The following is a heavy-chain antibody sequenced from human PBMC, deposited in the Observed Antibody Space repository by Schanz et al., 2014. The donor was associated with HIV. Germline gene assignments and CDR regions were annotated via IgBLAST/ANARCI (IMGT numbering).Heavy chain of an antibody. J-gene: IGHJ6*02. D-gene: IGHD2-2*02. V-gene: IGHV1-8*01. CDR3: ARRRSEIVPAAIVLHYYYGFDV. CDR2: MNPNSGNT. Sequence: QVQLVQPGAEVKKPGASVKVSCKASGYTFTNYDINWVRQATGQGLEWMGWMNPNSGNTGYAQKFQGRVTMTRDTSKSTAYMDLSSLRSEDTAVYYCARRRSEIVPAAIVLHYYYGFDVWGQGTTVTVS. CDR1: GYTFTNYD.